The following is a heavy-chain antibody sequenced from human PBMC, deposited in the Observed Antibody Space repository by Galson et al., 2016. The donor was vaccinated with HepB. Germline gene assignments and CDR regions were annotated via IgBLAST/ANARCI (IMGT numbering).Heavy chain of an antibody. CDR1: GGSISSSSYY. Sequence: LSLTCTVSGGSISSSSYYWGWIRQPPGKGLEWIGSIYYSGSTYYNPSLKSRVTISVDTSKNQFSLKLSSVTAADTAVYYCAGDSLATVDYWGLGTLVTVSS. D-gene: IGHD4-17*01. CDR2: IYYSGST. V-gene: IGHV4-39*07. CDR3: AGDSLATVDY. J-gene: IGHJ4*02.